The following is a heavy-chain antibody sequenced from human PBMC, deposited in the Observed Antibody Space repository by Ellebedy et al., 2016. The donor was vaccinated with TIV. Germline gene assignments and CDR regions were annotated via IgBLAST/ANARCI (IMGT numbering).Heavy chain of an antibody. CDR1: GFTFSSYA. D-gene: IGHD4-17*01. J-gene: IGHJ6*02. CDR3: AKGDDYGDYYHYGVDV. Sequence: GESLKISXAASGFTFSSYAMSWVRQAPGKGLEWVSTVSGGGGSTYYTDSVRGRFTISRDNSKNTLFLQMDSLRGEDTGVYYCAKGDDYGDYYHYGVDVWGLGTTVTVSS. CDR2: VSGGGGST. V-gene: IGHV3-23*01.